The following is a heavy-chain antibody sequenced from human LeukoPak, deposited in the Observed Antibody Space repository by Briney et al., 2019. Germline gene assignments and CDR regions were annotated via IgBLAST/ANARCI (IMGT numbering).Heavy chain of an antibody. V-gene: IGHV3-23*01. J-gene: IGHJ4*02. D-gene: IGHD5-24*01. CDR1: GFTFSSYA. Sequence: GGSLRLSCAASGFTFSSYATSWVRQAPGKGLEWVSAISGSGGSTYYADSVKGRFTISRDNSKNTLYLQMNSLRAEDTAVYYCAKVGERWLQFSYYFDYWGQGTLVTVSS. CDR2: ISGSGGST. CDR3: AKVGERWLQFSYYFDY.